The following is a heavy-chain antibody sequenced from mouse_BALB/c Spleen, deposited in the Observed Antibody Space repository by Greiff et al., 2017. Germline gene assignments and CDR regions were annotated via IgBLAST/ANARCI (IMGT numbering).Heavy chain of an antibody. CDR2: INPSSGYT. CDR1: GYTFTSYT. V-gene: IGHV1-4*01. Sequence: VQLQQSGAELARPGASVKMSCKASGYTFTSYTMHWVKQRPGQGLEWIGYINPSSGYTNYNQKFKDKATLTVDKSSSTAYMQLSSPTSEDSAVYYCTRCGLRRGFAYWGQGTLVTVSA. D-gene: IGHD2-4*01. J-gene: IGHJ3*01. CDR3: TRCGLRRGFAY.